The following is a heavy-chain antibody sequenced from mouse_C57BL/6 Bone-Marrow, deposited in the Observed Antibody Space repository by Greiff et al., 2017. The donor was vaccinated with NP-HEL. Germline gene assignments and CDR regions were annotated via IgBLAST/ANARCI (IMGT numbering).Heavy chain of an antibody. D-gene: IGHD2-4*01. V-gene: IGHV1-76*01. CDR3: ARDYDYDWYFDV. CDR2: IYPGSGNT. Sequence: VKLVESGAELVRPGASVKLSCKASGYTFTDYYINWVKQRPGQGLEWIARIYPGSGNTYYNEKFKGKATLTAEKSSSTAYMQLSSLTSEDSAVYFCARDYDYDWYFDVWGTGTTVTVSS. J-gene: IGHJ1*03. CDR1: GYTFTDYY.